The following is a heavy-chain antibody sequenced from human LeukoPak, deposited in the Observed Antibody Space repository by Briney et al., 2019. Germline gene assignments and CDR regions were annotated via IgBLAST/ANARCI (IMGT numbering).Heavy chain of an antibody. V-gene: IGHV3-21*01. J-gene: IGHJ3*02. CDR3: ARDRGYCSGGSCYSNAFDI. D-gene: IGHD2-15*01. CDR2: ISSSTTYI. CDR1: GFTFSTYS. Sequence: PGGSLRLSCAASGFTFSTYSMNWVRQAPGKGLEWVSYISSSTTYIYYADSVRGRFTISRDNAKNSLYLQMNSLRAEDTSVYYCARDRGYCSGGSCYSNAFDIWGQGTMVTVSS.